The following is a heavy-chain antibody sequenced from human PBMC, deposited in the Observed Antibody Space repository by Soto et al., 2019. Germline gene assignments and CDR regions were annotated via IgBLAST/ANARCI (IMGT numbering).Heavy chain of an antibody. CDR2: IKQDGSEK. CDR1: GFTFSSYW. CDR3: ARDIGLRAARLDY. J-gene: IGHJ4*02. Sequence: GGSLRLSCAASGFTFSSYWMSWVRQAPGKGLEWVANIKQDGSEKYYVDSVKGRFTISRDNAKNSLYLQMNSLRAEDPAVYYCARDIGLRAARLDYWGQGPLVTVSS. D-gene: IGHD6-6*01. V-gene: IGHV3-7*01.